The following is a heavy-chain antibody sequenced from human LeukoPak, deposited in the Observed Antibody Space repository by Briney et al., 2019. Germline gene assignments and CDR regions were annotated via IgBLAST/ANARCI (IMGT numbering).Heavy chain of an antibody. Sequence: PGGSLRLSCAASGFTFSRFAMSWVRQAPGKGLEWVSSISGSDRTTYYADSVKGRFTISRHNYKNILYLQMNSLRADDTAVYYCAKDGNYFDSSGYLIPFDYWGQGTLVTVSS. CDR1: GFTFSRFA. CDR3: AKDGNYFDSSGYLIPFDY. J-gene: IGHJ4*02. V-gene: IGHV3-23*01. CDR2: ISGSDRTT. D-gene: IGHD3-22*01.